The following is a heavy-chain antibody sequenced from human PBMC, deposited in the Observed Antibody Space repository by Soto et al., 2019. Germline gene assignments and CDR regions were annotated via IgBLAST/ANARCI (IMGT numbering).Heavy chain of an antibody. Sequence: QVQLVESGGGVVQPGMSLRLSCGASRLTFSSYGMHWVRQAPGKGLEWVALISYDESKKYYADSVKGRFTISRDNSKNTLSLQMNSLRAEDTAVYYCAKDIRRGSYCYHAFAIWGQGTMVTVSS. CDR1: RLTFSSYG. CDR2: ISYDESKK. J-gene: IGHJ3*02. CDR3: AKDIRRGSYCYHAFAI. V-gene: IGHV3-30*18. D-gene: IGHD3-16*02.